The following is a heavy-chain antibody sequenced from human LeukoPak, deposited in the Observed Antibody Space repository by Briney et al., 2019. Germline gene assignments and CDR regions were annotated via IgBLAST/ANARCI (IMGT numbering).Heavy chain of an antibody. Sequence: SETLSLTRTVSGGSINSGSNFWSWIRQPAGKGLEWIGRIYTSGITNYNSSLMSRATISIDTSKNQFSLKLSPVTAADTAVYYCARSNSGSYRELDYWGQGALVTVSS. J-gene: IGHJ4*02. V-gene: IGHV4-61*02. CDR2: IYTSGIT. D-gene: IGHD1-26*01. CDR1: GGSINSGSNF. CDR3: ARSNSGSYRELDY.